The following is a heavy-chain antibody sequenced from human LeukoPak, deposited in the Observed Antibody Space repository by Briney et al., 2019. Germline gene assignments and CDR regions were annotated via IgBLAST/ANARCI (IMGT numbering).Heavy chain of an antibody. J-gene: IGHJ4*02. V-gene: IGHV4-59*01. CDR3: AREGGRDGYSYYFDS. CDR1: GGSISSYY. D-gene: IGHD5-24*01. Sequence: PSETLSLTCTVSGGSISSYYWSWIRQPPGKGLEWIGYIYYSGGTNYNPSLKSRVTISVDTSKNQFSLKLSSVTATDTAVYYCAREGGRDGYSYYFDSWGQGTLVTVSS. CDR2: IYYSGGT.